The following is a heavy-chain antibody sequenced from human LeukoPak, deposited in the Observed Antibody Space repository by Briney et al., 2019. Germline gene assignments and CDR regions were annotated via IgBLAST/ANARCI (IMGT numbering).Heavy chain of an antibody. CDR3: ARGQWLGDY. J-gene: IGHJ4*02. V-gene: IGHV4-39*07. D-gene: IGHD6-19*01. CDR1: GGSISNYY. Sequence: SETLSLTCTVSGGSISNYYWGWIRQPPGKGLEWIGSIYYSGSTYYNPSLKSRVTISVDTSKNQFSLKLSSVTAADTAVYYCARGQWLGDYWGQGTLVTVSS. CDR2: IYYSGST.